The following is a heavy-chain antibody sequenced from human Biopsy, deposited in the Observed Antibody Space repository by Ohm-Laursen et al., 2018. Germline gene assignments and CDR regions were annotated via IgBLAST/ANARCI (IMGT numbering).Heavy chain of an antibody. CDR1: GFTINSNY. J-gene: IGHJ4*02. V-gene: IGHV3-66*01. CDR2: IHTGDIT. D-gene: IGHD4-17*01. CDR3: VRGLADGVHLN. Sequence: SLRLSCAASGFTINSNYMNWARQAPGKGLEWVSVIHTGDITSYADSVKGRFTISRDISKNALYLHMNSLRAEDRGVYYCVRGLADGVHLNWGQGTLVAVSS.